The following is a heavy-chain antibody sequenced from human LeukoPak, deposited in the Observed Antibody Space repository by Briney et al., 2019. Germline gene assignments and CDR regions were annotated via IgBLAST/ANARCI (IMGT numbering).Heavy chain of an antibody. CDR1: GFTFSSYA. J-gene: IGHJ4*02. CDR2: ISGSGGST. V-gene: IGHV3-23*01. CDR3: AKDSTARRTFFDY. D-gene: IGHD1-14*01. Sequence: GGSLRLSCAASGFTFSSYAMSWVRQAPGKGLEWVSAISGSGGSTYYADSVKGRCTISRDNSKNTLYLQMNSLRAEDTAVYYCAKDSTARRTFFDYWGQGTLVTVSS.